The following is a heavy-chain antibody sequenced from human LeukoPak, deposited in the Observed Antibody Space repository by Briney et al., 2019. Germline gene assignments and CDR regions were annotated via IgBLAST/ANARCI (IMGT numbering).Heavy chain of an antibody. J-gene: IGHJ4*02. CDR1: GGTFSSYA. D-gene: IGHD3-22*01. V-gene: IGHV1-69*13. CDR2: IIPIFVTA. CDR3: ARSRQYYYDSSGYYRLYYFDY. Sequence: GASVKVSCKASGGTFSSYAVSWVRQAPGQGLEWMGGIIPIFVTANYAQKFQGRVTITADESTSTAYMELSSLRSEDTAVYYCARSRQYYYDSSGYYRLYYFDYWGQGTLVTVSS.